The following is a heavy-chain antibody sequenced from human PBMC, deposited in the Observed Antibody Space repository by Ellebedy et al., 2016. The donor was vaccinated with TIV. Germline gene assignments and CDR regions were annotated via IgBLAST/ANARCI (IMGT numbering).Heavy chain of an antibody. Sequence: GESLKISCAASGSTFSSYAMNWVRQAPGKGLEWVSAISGSGGSTFYVDSVKGRFVISRDNSKNTLYLQMNSLRAEDTAIYYCAKRIWFGESSGFDYWGQGTLVTVSS. V-gene: IGHV3-23*01. D-gene: IGHD3-10*01. J-gene: IGHJ4*02. CDR2: ISGSGGST. CDR3: AKRIWFGESSGFDY. CDR1: GSTFSSYA.